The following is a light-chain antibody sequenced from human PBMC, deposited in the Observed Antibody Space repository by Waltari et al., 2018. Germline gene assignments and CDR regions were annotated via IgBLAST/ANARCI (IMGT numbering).Light chain of an antibody. J-gene: IGKJ4*01. V-gene: IGKV4-1*01. Sequence: DIVMTQSPDSLAVSLGERATINCKSSQSVLYSSDNRNYLAWYQQKPGQPPNLLIYWASTRESGVPDRFSGSGSWTDFTLTISSLQAEDVAVYYCQQYYITPLSFGGGTKVEIK. CDR1: QSVLYSSDNRNY. CDR3: QQYYITPLS. CDR2: WAS.